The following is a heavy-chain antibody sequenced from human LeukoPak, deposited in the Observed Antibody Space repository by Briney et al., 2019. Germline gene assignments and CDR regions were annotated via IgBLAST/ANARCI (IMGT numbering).Heavy chain of an antibody. Sequence: GRPLRLSCAASGFPFSIYTMHWVRQAPGKGLEWVAVILSDGRNKFYADSVKGRFTISRENSKNTLYLQMNSLRAEDTAVYYCAKDSKLRSYYYYYGMDVWGKGTTVTVSS. D-gene: IGHD4-17*01. V-gene: IGHV3-30*04. CDR3: AKDSKLRSYYYYYGMDV. J-gene: IGHJ6*04. CDR2: ILSDGRNK. CDR1: GFPFSIYT.